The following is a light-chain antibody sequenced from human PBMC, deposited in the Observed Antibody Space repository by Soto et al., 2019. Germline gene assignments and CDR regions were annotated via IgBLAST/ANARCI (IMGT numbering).Light chain of an antibody. Sequence: EIVLTQSPGTLSLFPGERATLSCRATQSVNSNYLAWYQQKPGQAPRLLIYIASRRATGIPDRFSGSGSGPDFTLTISRLEPEDLAVYYCQQYGTSPWTFSQGTKVEIK. V-gene: IGKV3-20*01. CDR2: IAS. CDR3: QQYGTSPWT. CDR1: QSVNSNY. J-gene: IGKJ1*01.